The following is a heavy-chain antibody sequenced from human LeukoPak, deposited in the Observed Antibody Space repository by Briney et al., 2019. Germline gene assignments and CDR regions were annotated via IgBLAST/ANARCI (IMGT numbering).Heavy chain of an antibody. CDR1: GYTFTSHD. CDR2: MNPNSGNK. V-gene: IGHV1-8*01. D-gene: IGHD3-22*01. J-gene: IGHJ3*01. Sequence: ASVKVSCEASGYTFTSHDINWVRQATGQGLEWMGWMNPNSGNKVYARKFQGRVTMTRDTSISTAYMELGSLTSEDTAVYYCARGGGYYDSSGYHIDAFDFRGQGTMVTVSS. CDR3: ARGGGYYDSSGYHIDAFDF.